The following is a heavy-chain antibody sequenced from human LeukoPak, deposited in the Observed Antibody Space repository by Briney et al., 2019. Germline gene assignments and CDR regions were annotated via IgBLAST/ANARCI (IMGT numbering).Heavy chain of an antibody. J-gene: IGHJ6*02. V-gene: IGHV3-7*03. CDR3: ARVRKTNPDDDFWSGYYYYYGMDV. CDR1: GFTFSSYW. CDR2: IKQDGSEK. Sequence: GGSLRLSCAASGFTFSSYWMSWVRQAPGKGLEWVANIKQDGSEKYYVDSGKGRFTISRDNAKNSLYLQMNSLRAEDTAVYYCARVRKTNPDDDFWSGYYYYYGMDVWGQGTTVTVSS. D-gene: IGHD3-3*01.